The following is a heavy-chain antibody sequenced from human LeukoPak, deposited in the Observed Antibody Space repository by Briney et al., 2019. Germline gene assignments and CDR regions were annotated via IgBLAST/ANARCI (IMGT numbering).Heavy chain of an antibody. CDR1: GFTFSSYW. D-gene: IGHD6-13*01. CDR2: INSDGSST. J-gene: IGHJ4*02. CDR3: ARNPGTGTLDY. V-gene: IGHV3-74*01. Sequence: GGSLRLSCAASGFTFSSYWMHWVRQAPGKGLVWVSRINSDGSSTSYADSVKGRFTISRDNAKNTLYLQVNSLRAEDTAVYYCARNPGTGTLDYWGQGTLVTVSS.